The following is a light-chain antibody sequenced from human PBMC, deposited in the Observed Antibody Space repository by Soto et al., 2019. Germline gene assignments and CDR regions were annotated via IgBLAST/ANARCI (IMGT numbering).Light chain of an antibody. CDR3: QSYDSSLSGSV. CDR1: SSNIGAGYD. Sequence: QSVLTQPPSVSGAPGQRVTISFTWSSSNIGAGYDVHWYQQLPGTAPKLLIYGNSNRPSGVPDRFSGSKSGTSASLAITGLQAEHEADYYCQSYDSSLSGSVFGGGTKLTVL. CDR2: GNS. J-gene: IGLJ2*01. V-gene: IGLV1-40*01.